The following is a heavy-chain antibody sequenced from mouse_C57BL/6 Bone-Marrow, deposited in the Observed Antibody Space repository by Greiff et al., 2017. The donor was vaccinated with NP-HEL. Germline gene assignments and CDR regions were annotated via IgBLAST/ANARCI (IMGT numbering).Heavy chain of an antibody. Sequence: VQLQQPGAELVRPGSSVKLSCKASGYTFTSYWMDWVKQRPGQGLEWIGNIYPSDSETRYNQKFKDKATLTVDKSSSTAYMQLSSLTSEDSAVYYCARRLRQVWFAYWGQGTLVTVSA. CDR1: GYTFTSYW. J-gene: IGHJ3*01. CDR3: ARRLRQVWFAY. V-gene: IGHV1-61*01. CDR2: IYPSDSET. D-gene: IGHD2-4*01.